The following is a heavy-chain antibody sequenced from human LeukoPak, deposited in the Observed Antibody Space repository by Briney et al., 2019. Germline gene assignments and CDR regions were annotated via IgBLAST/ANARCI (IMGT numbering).Heavy chain of an antibody. V-gene: IGHV3-21*01. J-gene: IGHJ4*02. Sequence: GGSLRLSCAASGFTFSSYSMNWVRQAPGKGLEWVSSISSSSSYIYYADSVKGRFTISRDNAKNSLYLQMNSLRAEDTAVYYCARDPENTIFGVAPFDYWGQGTLVTVSS. CDR1: GFTFSSYS. D-gene: IGHD3-3*01. CDR3: ARDPENTIFGVAPFDY. CDR2: ISSSSSYI.